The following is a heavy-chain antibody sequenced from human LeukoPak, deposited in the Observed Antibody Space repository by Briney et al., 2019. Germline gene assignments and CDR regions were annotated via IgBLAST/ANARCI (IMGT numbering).Heavy chain of an antibody. CDR1: GYTFTSYD. CDR3: ARRGAVAGSEFDY. CDR2: MNPNNGNT. Sequence: ASVKVSCKASGYTFTSYDINWVRQATGQGLEWMGWMNPNNGNTGCAQKFQGRVTITRNTSISTADMELSSLRSEDTAVYYCARRGAVAGSEFDYWGQGTLVTVSS. J-gene: IGHJ4*02. V-gene: IGHV1-8*03. D-gene: IGHD6-19*01.